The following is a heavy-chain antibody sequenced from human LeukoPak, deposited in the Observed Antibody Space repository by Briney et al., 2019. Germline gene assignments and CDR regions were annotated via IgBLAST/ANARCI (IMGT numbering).Heavy chain of an antibody. D-gene: IGHD5-18*01. V-gene: IGHV3-23*01. CDR2: ISGSGDST. Sequence: PGGSLRLSCAAPGFTFSSYAMSWVRQAPGKGLEWVSAISGSGDSTYYADSVKGRFTISRDNSKNTLYLQMNSLRAEDTAVYYCAKGGGYSYGFHYFDYWGQGTLVTVSS. CDR1: GFTFSSYA. CDR3: AKGGGYSYGFHYFDY. J-gene: IGHJ4*02.